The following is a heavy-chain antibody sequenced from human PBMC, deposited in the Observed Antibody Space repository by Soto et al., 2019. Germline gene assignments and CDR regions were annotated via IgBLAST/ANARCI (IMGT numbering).Heavy chain of an antibody. V-gene: IGHV3-30*18. CDR1: GFTFSSYG. Sequence: GGPLRVSCAASGFTFSSYGRHRVRQAPGKGLEWVAVISYDGSNTYYAEFVKGRFTISRDNSKNTLYLQMNSLRAEDTAIYYCAKELVLWFGEHLYFDSWGQGSLVTVSS. J-gene: IGHJ4*02. CDR3: AKELVLWFGEHLYFDS. D-gene: IGHD3-10*01. CDR2: ISYDGSNT.